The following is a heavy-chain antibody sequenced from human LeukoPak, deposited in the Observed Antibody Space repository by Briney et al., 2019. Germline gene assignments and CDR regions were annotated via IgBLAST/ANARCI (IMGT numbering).Heavy chain of an antibody. CDR3: ARGGPLRYFDCLMDY. D-gene: IGHD3-9*01. Sequence: GRSLRLSCAASGFTFSSYGMHWVRQAPGKGLEWVAVIWYDGSNKYYADSVKGRFNISRDNSKNTRYLQMNSLRAEDTAVYYCARGGPLRYFDCLMDYWGQGTLVTVSS. CDR2: IWYDGSNK. V-gene: IGHV3-33*01. CDR1: GFTFSSYG. J-gene: IGHJ4*02.